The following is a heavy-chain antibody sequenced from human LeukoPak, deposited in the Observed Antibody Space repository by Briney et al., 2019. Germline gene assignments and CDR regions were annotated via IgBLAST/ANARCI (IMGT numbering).Heavy chain of an antibody. V-gene: IGHV4-4*07. J-gene: IGHJ4*02. CDR2: IYSSGST. Sequence: SETLSLTCTVSGGSISNYYWSWIRQPAGKGLEWIGRIYSSGSTNYNPSLKSRVTMSLDTSKNQFSLKLSSVTAADTAVYYCARAAHSGSLAPFDYWGQGTLVTVSS. CDR1: GGSISNYY. D-gene: IGHD1-26*01. CDR3: ARAAHSGSLAPFDY.